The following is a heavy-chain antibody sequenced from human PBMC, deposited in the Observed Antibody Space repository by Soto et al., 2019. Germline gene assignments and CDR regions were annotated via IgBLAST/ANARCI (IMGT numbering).Heavy chain of an antibody. V-gene: IGHV3-33*01. D-gene: IGHD2-15*01. CDR1: GFTFSSYG. CDR2: IWYDGSNK. J-gene: IGHJ4*02. CDR3: ARETLGYCSGGSCYNLDY. Sequence: GGSLRLSCAASGFTFSSYGMHWVRQAPGKGLEWVAVIWYDGSNKYYADSVKGRFTISRDNSKNTLYLQMNSLRAEDTAVYYCARETLGYCSGGSCYNLDYWGQGTLVTVSS.